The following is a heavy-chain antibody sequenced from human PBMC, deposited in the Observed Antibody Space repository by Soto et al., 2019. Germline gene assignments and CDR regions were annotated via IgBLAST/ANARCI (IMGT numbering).Heavy chain of an antibody. CDR2: INHSGST. D-gene: IGHD3-9*01. CDR3: ARGRGVYYDILTGSYKF. J-gene: IGHJ4*02. CDR1: GGSFSGYY. V-gene: IGHV4-34*01. Sequence: SETLSLTCAVYGGSFSGYYWSWIRQPPGKGLEWIGEINHSGSTNYNPSLKSRVTISVDTSKNQFSLKLSSVTAADTAVYYCARGRGVYYDILTGSYKFWGQGTLVTVSS.